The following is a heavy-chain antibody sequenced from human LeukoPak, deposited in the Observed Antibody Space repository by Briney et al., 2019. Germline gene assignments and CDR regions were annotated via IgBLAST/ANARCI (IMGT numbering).Heavy chain of an antibody. CDR1: GFTFGSYG. D-gene: IGHD6-13*01. Sequence: GGSLRLSCRASGFTFGSYGMSWVRQAPGKGLEWVSGISFSGDSTYYVGSVKGRFTISRDTSKNTVDLQMNSLRAEDTAVYYCARAFSWTPFDYWGQGTRVTVSS. CDR3: ARAFSWTPFDY. V-gene: IGHV3-23*01. J-gene: IGHJ4*02. CDR2: ISFSGDST.